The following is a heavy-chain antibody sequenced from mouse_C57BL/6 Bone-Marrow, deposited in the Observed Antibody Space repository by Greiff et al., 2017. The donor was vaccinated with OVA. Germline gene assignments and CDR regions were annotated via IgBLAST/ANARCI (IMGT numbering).Heavy chain of an antibody. D-gene: IGHD4-1*01. CDR1: GYSFTDYN. Sequence: VQLKQSGPELVKPGASVKISCKASGYSFTDYNMNWVKQSNGKSLEWIGVINPNYGTTSYNQKFKGKATLTVDQSSSTAYMQLNSLTSEDSAVYYCARETGKSLYYAMDYWGQGTSVTVSS. V-gene: IGHV1-39*01. J-gene: IGHJ4*01. CDR3: ARETGKSLYYAMDY. CDR2: INPNYGTT.